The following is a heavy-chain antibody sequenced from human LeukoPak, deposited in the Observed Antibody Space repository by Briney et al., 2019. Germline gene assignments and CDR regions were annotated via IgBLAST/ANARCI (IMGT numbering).Heavy chain of an antibody. D-gene: IGHD3-10*01. V-gene: IGHV4-34*01. CDR3: ARGPSLLLFRELLFRPNWFDP. Sequence: SETLSLTCAVYGGSFSGYYWSWIRQPPGKGLEWIGEINHSGSTNYNPSLKSRVTISVDTSKNQFSLKLSSVTAADTAVYYCARGPSLLLFRELLFRPNWFDPWGQGTLVTVSS. CDR2: INHSGST. CDR1: GGSFSGYY. J-gene: IGHJ5*02.